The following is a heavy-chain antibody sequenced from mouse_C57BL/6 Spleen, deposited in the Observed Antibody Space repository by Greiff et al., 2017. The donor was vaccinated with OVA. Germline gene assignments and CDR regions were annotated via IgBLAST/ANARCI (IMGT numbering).Heavy chain of an antibody. CDR3: AKKGHNDYDGRYAMDY. CDR1: GFSLTSYG. Sequence: QVQLQQSGPGLVQPSQSLSITCTVSGFSLTSYGVHRVRQSPGKGLEWLGVIWRGGSTDYNAAFMSRLSITKDNSKSQVFIKKNRSQADDTAIYDGAKKGHNDYDGRYAMDYWGQGTSVTVSS. V-gene: IGHV2-5*01. J-gene: IGHJ4*01. D-gene: IGHD2-4*01. CDR2: IWRGGST.